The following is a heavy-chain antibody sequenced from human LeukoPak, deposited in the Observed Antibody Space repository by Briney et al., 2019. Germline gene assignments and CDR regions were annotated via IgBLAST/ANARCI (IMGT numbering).Heavy chain of an antibody. V-gene: IGHV3-48*04. Sequence: PGGSLRFSFLASGFTFNTYIRNWFRQAPGKGRKWISYISSSSATIYYADSVKGRFTISRDNAKNSLYLQMNSLRAEDTAVYYCARGRDLFDSWGQGTLVIVSS. CDR3: ARGRDLFDS. CDR1: GFTFNTYI. J-gene: IGHJ4*02. CDR2: ISSSSATI.